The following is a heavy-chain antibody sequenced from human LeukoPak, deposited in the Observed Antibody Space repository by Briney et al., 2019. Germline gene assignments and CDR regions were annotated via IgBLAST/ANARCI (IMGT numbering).Heavy chain of an antibody. CDR1: GYTLTELS. Sequence: ASVKVSCKVSGYTLTELSMHWVRQAPGQGLEWMGWINTNTGNPTYAQGFTGRFVFSLDTSVSTAYLQISSLKAEDTAVYYCARGAYYYDSSGYYPYYFDYWGQGTLVTVSS. CDR2: INTNTGNP. D-gene: IGHD3-22*01. V-gene: IGHV7-4-1*02. CDR3: ARGAYYYDSSGYYPYYFDY. J-gene: IGHJ4*02.